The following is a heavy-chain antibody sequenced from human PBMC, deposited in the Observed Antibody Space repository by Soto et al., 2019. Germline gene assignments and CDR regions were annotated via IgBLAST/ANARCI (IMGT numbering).Heavy chain of an antibody. CDR2: ISAYNGNT. V-gene: IGHV1-2*04. CDR3: ARGGYSGYDFDY. Sequence: APGQWLEWMGWISAYNGNTNYAQKLQGWVTMTRDTSISTAYMELSRLRSDDTAVYYCARGGYSGYDFDYWGQGTLVTVSS. D-gene: IGHD5-12*01. J-gene: IGHJ4*02.